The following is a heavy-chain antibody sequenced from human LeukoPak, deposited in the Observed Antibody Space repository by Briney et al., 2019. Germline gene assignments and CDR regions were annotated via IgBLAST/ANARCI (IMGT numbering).Heavy chain of an antibody. CDR2: IYTSGST. CDR3: ARVAPRYCSSTSCYRAFDI. Sequence: PSETLSLTCTVSGGSISSYYWSWIRQPAGKGLEWIGRIYTSGSTNYNPSLKSRVTMSVDTSKNQFSLKLSSVTAADTAVYYCARVAPRYCSSTSCYRAFDIWGQGTMVTVSS. V-gene: IGHV4-4*07. J-gene: IGHJ3*02. CDR1: GGSISSYY. D-gene: IGHD2-2*01.